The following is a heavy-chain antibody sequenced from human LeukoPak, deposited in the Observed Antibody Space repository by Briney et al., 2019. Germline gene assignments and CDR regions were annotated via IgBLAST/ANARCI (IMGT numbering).Heavy chain of an antibody. CDR1: GFTVSSNY. D-gene: IGHD6-13*01. CDR3: ARVESSSWYADY. Sequence: PGGSPRLSCAASGFTVSSNYMSWVRQAPGKGLEWVSVIYSGGSTYYADSVKGRFTISRDNSKNTLYLQMNSLRAEDTAVYYCARVESSSWYADYWGQGTLVTVSS. V-gene: IGHV3-53*01. J-gene: IGHJ4*02. CDR2: IYSGGST.